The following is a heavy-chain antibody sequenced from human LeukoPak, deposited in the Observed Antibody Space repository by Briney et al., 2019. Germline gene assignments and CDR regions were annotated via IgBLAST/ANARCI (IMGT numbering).Heavy chain of an antibody. CDR2: ISAYNGNT. J-gene: IGHJ4*02. Sequence: GASVKVSCKASGYTFTSYGISWVRQAPGQGLEWMGWISAYNGNTNYAQKLQGRVTMTTDTSTSTAYMELSSLRSEDTAVYYCARIDPNTNSWRTPGKRGIAAAEVGAFDYWGQGTLVTVSS. D-gene: IGHD6-13*01. CDR1: GYTFTSYG. CDR3: ARIDPNTNSWRTPGKRGIAAAEVGAFDY. V-gene: IGHV1-18*01.